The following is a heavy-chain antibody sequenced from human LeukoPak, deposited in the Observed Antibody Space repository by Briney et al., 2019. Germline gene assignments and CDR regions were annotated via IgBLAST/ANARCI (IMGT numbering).Heavy chain of an antibody. CDR1: GFTLSSYA. J-gene: IGHJ4*02. D-gene: IGHD6-19*01. CDR2: ISVSGGST. CDR3: AKKTTPGIAVTGPLDY. Sequence: GVSLRLSCAASGFTLSSYAMSWVRQGPGKGLEWVSTISVSGGSTYYADSVKGRFTISRDNSKNTLYLQMNSMRAEDTALYYCAKKTTPGIAVTGPLDYWGQGTLVTVSS. V-gene: IGHV3-23*01.